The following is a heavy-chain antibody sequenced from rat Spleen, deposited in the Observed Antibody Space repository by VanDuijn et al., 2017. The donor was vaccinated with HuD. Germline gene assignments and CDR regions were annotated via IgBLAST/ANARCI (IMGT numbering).Heavy chain of an antibody. CDR2: ITSGGGGT. CDR3: TSGFIAPYWYFDF. J-gene: IGHJ1*01. Sequence: EVQLVESGGGLVQPGRSLKLSCAASGFTFSSFPMAWVRQAPKKGLEWVASITSGGGGTYYPDSVKGRFTISRDNAKNALYLQMNNLRSEDTAIYYCTSGFIAPYWYFDFWAQEPWSPCPQ. D-gene: IGHD1-2*01. V-gene: IGHV5-46*01. CDR1: GFTFSSFP.